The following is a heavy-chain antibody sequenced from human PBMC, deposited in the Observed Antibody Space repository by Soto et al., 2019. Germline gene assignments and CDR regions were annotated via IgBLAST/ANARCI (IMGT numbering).Heavy chain of an antibody. CDR3: ANWGYCSGGTCYHDY. CDR1: GFTFSSHA. CDR2: ISDSGYTT. Sequence: EVQLLESGGGLGQPGGFLRLSCAASGFTFSSHAMSWVRQAPGKGLEWVSTISDSGYTTYYIDSVKGRFTISRDNSKNTVSLQMSSLRVEDSAIYYCANWGYCSGGTCYHDYWGQGTLVTVSS. V-gene: IGHV3-23*01. D-gene: IGHD2-15*01. J-gene: IGHJ4*02.